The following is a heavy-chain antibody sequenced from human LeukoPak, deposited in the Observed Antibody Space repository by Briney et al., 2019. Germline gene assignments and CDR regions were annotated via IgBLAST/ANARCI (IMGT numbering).Heavy chain of an antibody. CDR3: ARDFPRYWSGGSCYSSGY. D-gene: IGHD2-15*01. CDR1: GYTFTGYF. Sequence: ASVKVSCKASGYTFTGYFMHWVRQAPGQGLEWMGWINPNSGGTNYAQKFQGRVSMTRDTSISTAYMELSRLRSDDTAVYYCARDFPRYWSGGSCYSSGYWGQGTLVTVSS. CDR2: INPNSGGT. J-gene: IGHJ4*02. V-gene: IGHV1-2*02.